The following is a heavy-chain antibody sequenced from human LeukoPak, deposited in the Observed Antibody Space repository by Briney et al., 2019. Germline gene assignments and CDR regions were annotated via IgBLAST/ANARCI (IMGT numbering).Heavy chain of an antibody. V-gene: IGHV3-64*01. J-gene: IGHJ5*02. Sequence: GGSLRLSCAASGFTFSSYAMHWVRQAPGKGLEYVSAISSNGGSTYYANSVKGRFTISRDNSKNTLYLQMGSLRAEDMAVYYCARAVTWIDPWGQGTLVTVSS. CDR2: ISSNGGST. CDR1: GFTFSSYA. CDR3: ARAVTWIDP.